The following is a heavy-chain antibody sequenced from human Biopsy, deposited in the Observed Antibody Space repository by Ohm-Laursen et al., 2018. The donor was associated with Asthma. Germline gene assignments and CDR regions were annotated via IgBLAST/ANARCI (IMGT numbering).Heavy chain of an antibody. J-gene: IGHJ4*02. D-gene: IGHD6-19*01. CDR1: GFAVSRDH. CDR3: AREEPTSGWYQGSILR. Sequence: SLRLSCTASGFAVSRDHMFWVRQAPGKGLEWVSVIYSGGTLHTADSVRGRFTISRDYSKNTLYLQMHSLRAEDTAVYYCAREEPTSGWYQGSILRWGQGTLVTVSS. V-gene: IGHV3-53*01. CDR2: IYSGGTL.